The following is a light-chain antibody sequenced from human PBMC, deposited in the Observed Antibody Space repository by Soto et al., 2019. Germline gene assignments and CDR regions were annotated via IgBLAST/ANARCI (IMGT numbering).Light chain of an antibody. J-gene: IGLJ2*01. V-gene: IGLV2-14*01. CDR1: SRDVGGYNY. Sequence: QSVLTQPASVSGSPGQSITISCTGTSRDVGGYNYVSWYQQHPGKAPKLMIYDVSNRPSGVSNRFSGSKSGNTASLTISGLQAEDEADYYCSSYTSSSNPVVFGGGTKVTVL. CDR3: SSYTSSSNPVV. CDR2: DVS.